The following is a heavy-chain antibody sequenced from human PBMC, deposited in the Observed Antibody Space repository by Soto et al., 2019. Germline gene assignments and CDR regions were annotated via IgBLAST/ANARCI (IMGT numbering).Heavy chain of an antibody. D-gene: IGHD2-15*01. CDR3: VRGGGGGLFDP. J-gene: IGHJ5*02. CDR1: GFTFGGSY. Sequence: GWSLRLSCAGSGFTFGGSYMSWIRQAPGKGLEWLSYISPGSRYPAYADSVKGRFTISRDNAKRSLYLQMMSLTAEDTAIYYCVRGGGGGLFDPWGQGTMVTVSS. V-gene: IGHV3-11*06. CDR2: ISPGSRYP.